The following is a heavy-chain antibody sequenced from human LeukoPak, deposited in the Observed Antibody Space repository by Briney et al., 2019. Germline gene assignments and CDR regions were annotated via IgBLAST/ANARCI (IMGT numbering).Heavy chain of an antibody. CDR3: ARVRLPVYFDY. J-gene: IGHJ4*02. CDR1: GGSVNSGTYY. Sequence: SETLSLTCTVSGGSVNSGTYYWSWIRQPPGKGLEWIGNIYYSGSAYYNPSLKSRVTMSVDTSKNQFSLKLSSVTAADTAVYYCARVRLPVYFDYWGQGTLVTVSS. V-gene: IGHV4-39*07. D-gene: IGHD6-25*01. CDR2: IYYSGSA.